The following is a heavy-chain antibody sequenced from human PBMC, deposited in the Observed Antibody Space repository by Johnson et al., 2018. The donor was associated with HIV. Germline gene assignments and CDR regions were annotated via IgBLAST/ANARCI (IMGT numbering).Heavy chain of an antibody. CDR3: ARDYDIPRDDAFDI. CDR1: GFTFSSYA. Sequence: QVLLVESGGGVVQPGRSLRLSCAASGFTFSSYALHWVRQAPGKGLEWVAVISYDGSNKYYADSVKGRFTISRDNSKNTLYLQMNSLRVEDTAVYYCARDYDIPRDDAFDIWGQGTMVTVSS. CDR2: ISYDGSNK. V-gene: IGHV3-30-3*01. D-gene: IGHD3-9*01. J-gene: IGHJ3*02.